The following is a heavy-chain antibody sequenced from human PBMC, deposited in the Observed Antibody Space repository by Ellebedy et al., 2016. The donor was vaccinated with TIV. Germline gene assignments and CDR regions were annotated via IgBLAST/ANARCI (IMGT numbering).Heavy chain of an antibody. J-gene: IGHJ6*02. D-gene: IGHD3-10*01. CDR3: TRDTRAGSGGSTISYGMDV. Sequence: GESLKISCEASGFNFSNYSMNWVRQAPGKGLEWLSYIRSDSRTIYYADSVKGRFTTSRDNAGNSLFLQMNSLRAEDTAVYYCTRDTRAGSGGSTISYGMDVWGQGTTVTVSS. CDR1: GFNFSNYS. V-gene: IGHV3-48*01. CDR2: IRSDSRTI.